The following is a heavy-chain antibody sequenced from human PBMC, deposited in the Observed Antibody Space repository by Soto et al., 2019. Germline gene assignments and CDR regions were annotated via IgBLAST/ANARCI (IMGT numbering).Heavy chain of an antibody. V-gene: IGHV4-31*01. CDR1: GGSISSGGYY. D-gene: IGHD1-20*01. CDR2: IYYSGST. J-gene: IGHJ4*02. CDR3: ARFIPGTGSDY. Sequence: QVQLQESGPGLVKPSQTLSLTCTVSGGSISSGGYYWSWIRQHPGKGLEWIGYIYYSGSTYYNPSLKSQVTISGDTSKNPFSLKLSSVTAADTAVYYCARFIPGTGSDYWGQGTLVTVSS.